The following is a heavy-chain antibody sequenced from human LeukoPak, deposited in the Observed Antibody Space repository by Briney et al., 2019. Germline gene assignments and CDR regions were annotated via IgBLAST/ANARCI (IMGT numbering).Heavy chain of an antibody. CDR3: ARSLRNAFDI. CDR2: IRSSSSTI. CDR1: GFTFSSYE. D-gene: IGHD3-3*01. J-gene: IGHJ3*02. V-gene: IGHV3-48*01. Sequence: GGSLRLSCAASGFTFSSYEMNWVRQAPGKGLEWVAYIRSSSSTIYYTDSVKGRFTISTDNANNSVHLQMNSLRAEDTAVYYCARSLRNAFDIWGQGTMVTVSS.